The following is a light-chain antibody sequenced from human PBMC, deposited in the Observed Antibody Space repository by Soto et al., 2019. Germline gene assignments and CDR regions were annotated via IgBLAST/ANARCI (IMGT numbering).Light chain of an antibody. Sequence: DIPMTQSPSTLSASVGDRVTITCRASQSIRSWLAWYQQKPGTAPKLLIYKASTLESGVPSRFSGIRSGTEFTLTVSSLQPDDFATYYCQQYNDSFPYTFGQGTKLEIK. J-gene: IGKJ2*01. V-gene: IGKV1-5*03. CDR3: QQYNDSFPYT. CDR2: KAS. CDR1: QSIRSW.